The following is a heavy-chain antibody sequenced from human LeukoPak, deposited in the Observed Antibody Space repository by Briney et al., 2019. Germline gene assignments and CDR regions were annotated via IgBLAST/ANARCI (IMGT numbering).Heavy chain of an antibody. V-gene: IGHV4-59*12. CDR2: IYYSGST. CDR1: GGSISSYY. J-gene: IGHJ4*02. CDR3: ARGPNLSSTSLLLAHFDY. Sequence: PSETLSLTCTVSGGSISSYYWSWIRQPPGKGLEWIGYIYYSGSTNYNPSLKSRVTISVDTSKNQFSLKLSSVTAADTAVYYCARGPNLSSTSLLLAHFDYWGQGTLVTVSS. D-gene: IGHD2-2*01.